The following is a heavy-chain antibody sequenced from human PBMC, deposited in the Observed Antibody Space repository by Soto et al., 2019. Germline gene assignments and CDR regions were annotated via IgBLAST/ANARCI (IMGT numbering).Heavy chain of an antibody. J-gene: IGHJ4*02. V-gene: IGHV1-2*06. Sequence: ASVKVSCKASGYTFIGYYIHWVRQAPGQGLEWMGRINPNSGEVTYGETFQGRVTMTRDTSNNTAYMELSRLRSDDTAVYYCARSWGGLQPFDYWGQGTLVTSPQ. CDR1: GYTFIGYY. D-gene: IGHD1-26*01. CDR2: INPNSGEV. CDR3: ARSWGGLQPFDY.